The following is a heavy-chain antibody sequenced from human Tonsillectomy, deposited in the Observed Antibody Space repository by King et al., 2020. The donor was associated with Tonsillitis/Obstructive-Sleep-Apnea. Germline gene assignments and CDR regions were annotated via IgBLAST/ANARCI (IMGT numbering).Heavy chain of an antibody. V-gene: IGHV4-34*01. D-gene: IGHD2-8*01. Sequence: VQLQQWGAGLLKPSETLSLTCAVYGESFSGYYWSWIRQPPGKGLEWIGEINHSGSTNYNPSLKSRVTISVDTSKNQFSLKLSSVTAADTAVYYCARGIVLMVYATFDYWGQGTPVTVSS. CDR3: ARGIVLMVYATFDY. CDR2: INHSGST. CDR1: GESFSGYY. J-gene: IGHJ4*02.